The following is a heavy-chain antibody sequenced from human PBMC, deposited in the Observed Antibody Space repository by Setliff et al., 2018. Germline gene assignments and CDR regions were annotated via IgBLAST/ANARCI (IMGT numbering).Heavy chain of an antibody. CDR2: IWFDGSNT. Sequence: GGSLRLSCGASGFTFSTHAMHWVRQAPGKGLEWVAMIWFDGSNTHYPGSVKGRFTVSRDNSKNMVYLQMNSLRVDDTAVYYCARDPPNSGWAFDYWGQGTLVTVSS. CDR3: ARDPPNSGWAFDY. J-gene: IGHJ4*02. CDR1: GFTFSTHA. D-gene: IGHD6-19*01. V-gene: IGHV3-33*01.